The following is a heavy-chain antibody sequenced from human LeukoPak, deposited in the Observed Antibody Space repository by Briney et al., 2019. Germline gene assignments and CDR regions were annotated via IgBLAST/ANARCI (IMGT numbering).Heavy chain of an antibody. CDR1: GFTFSSYE. CDR2: ISSSGSTI. Sequence: GGSLRLSCAASGFTFSSYEMNWVRQAPGKGLEWVSHISSSGSTIYYADSVKGRFTISRDNSKNTLYLQMNSLRAEDTAVYYCAELGITMIGGVWGKGTTVTISS. D-gene: IGHD3-10*02. V-gene: IGHV3-48*03. J-gene: IGHJ6*04. CDR3: AELGITMIGGV.